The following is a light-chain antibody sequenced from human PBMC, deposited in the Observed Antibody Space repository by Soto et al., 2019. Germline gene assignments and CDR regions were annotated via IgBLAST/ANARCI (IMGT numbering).Light chain of an antibody. CDR3: QQYGSSRGT. J-gene: IGKJ2*02. Sequence: EIVLTQSPGTLSLSPGERATLSCRASQSVSSSYLAGYQQKPGQAPRLLIYGASSRATAITDRFSGSGSVKVFTLTISRLEPEDFEVYYCQQYGSSRGTFGQGTKLEIK. V-gene: IGKV3-20*01. CDR1: QSVSSSY. CDR2: GAS.